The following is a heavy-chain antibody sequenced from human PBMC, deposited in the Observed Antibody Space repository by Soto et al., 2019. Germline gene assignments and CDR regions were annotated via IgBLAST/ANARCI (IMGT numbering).Heavy chain of an antibody. V-gene: IGHV3-73*02. CDR1: GFIFSDSA. J-gene: IGHJ3*02. D-gene: IGHD3-22*01. CDR2: IRSKPNNYAT. Sequence: EVQLVESGGGLVQPGGSLKLSCAASGFIFSDSAIHWVRQASGKGLEWVGRIRSKPNNYATAYAASVKGRFTISRDDSKNTAYLQMNSLKTEDTAVYYCTRLDGENDSRGRAVIRASDMWGQGTMVTVSS. CDR3: TRLDGENDSRGRAVIRASDM.